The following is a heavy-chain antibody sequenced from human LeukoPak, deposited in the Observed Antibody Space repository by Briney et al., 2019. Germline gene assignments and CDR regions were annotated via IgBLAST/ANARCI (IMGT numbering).Heavy chain of an antibody. D-gene: IGHD2-2*01. CDR3: ARDLKYQLLMDSYYGMDV. CDR2: INAGNGNT. V-gene: IGHV1-3*01. CDR1: GFTFTSYA. J-gene: IGHJ6*02. Sequence: ASVKVSCKASGFTFTSYAMHWVRQAPGQRLEWMGWINAGNGNTKYSQKFQGRVTITRDTSASTAYMELSSLRSEDTAVYYCARDLKYQLLMDSYYGMDVWGQGTTVTVSS.